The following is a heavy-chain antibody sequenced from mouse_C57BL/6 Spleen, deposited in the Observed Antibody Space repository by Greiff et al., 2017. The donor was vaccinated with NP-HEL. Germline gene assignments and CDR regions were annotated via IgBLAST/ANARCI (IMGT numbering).Heavy chain of an antibody. CDR3: ARRSDGYFYAMDY. CDR1: GYTFTSYW. Sequence: QVQLQQPGAELVRPGTSVKLSCKASGYTFTSYWMHWVKQRPGQGLEWIGVIDPYDSYTNYNQKFKGKATLTVDTSSSTAYMQLSSLTSEDSAVYYCARRSDGYFYAMDYWGQGTSVTVSS. J-gene: IGHJ4*01. V-gene: IGHV1-59*01. D-gene: IGHD2-3*01. CDR2: IDPYDSYT.